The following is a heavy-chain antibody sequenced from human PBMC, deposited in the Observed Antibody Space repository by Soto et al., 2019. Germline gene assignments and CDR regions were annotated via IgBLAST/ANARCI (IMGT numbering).Heavy chain of an antibody. CDR3: ARAYWGGIAAAGTIYYYYYGMDV. CDR1: VFTFSSYS. D-gene: IGHD6-13*01. V-gene: IGHV3-21*01. J-gene: IGHJ6*02. Sequence: GSLRLSCAASVFTFSSYSMNWVRQAPGKGLEWVSSISSSSSYIYYADSVKGRFTISRDNAKNSLYLQMNSLRAEDTAVYYCARAYWGGIAAAGTIYYYYYGMDVWGQGTTVTVSS. CDR2: ISSSSSYI.